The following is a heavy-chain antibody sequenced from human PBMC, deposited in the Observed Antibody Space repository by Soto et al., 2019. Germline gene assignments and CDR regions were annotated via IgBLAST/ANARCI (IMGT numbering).Heavy chain of an antibody. CDR2: ITGSGDST. Sequence: PGGSLRLSCAASRFTFATYAMSWVRQAPGQGLEWVSAITGSGDSTYHADSVEGRFTISRDNSKNTLYLQMNSLRAEDTAVYYCAKGSRTSRPYFFDYWGPGTLVTVSS. CDR1: RFTFATYA. J-gene: IGHJ4*02. D-gene: IGHD2-2*01. V-gene: IGHV3-23*01. CDR3: AKGSRTSRPYFFDY.